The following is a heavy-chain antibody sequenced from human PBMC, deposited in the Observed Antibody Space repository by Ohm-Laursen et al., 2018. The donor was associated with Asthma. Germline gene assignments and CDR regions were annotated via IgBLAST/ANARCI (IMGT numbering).Heavy chain of an antibody. CDR3: ARETATGSQNIHYYDLDV. V-gene: IGHV3-21*04. J-gene: IGHJ6*02. CDR1: GYTFSRYS. CDR2: ISTASSFI. D-gene: IGHD2-15*01. Sequence: SLRLSCAASGYTFSRYSIHWVRQIPGKGLEWVTSISTASSFIYYADSVRGRFTTSRDNARNSVYLQMNSLRAEDTAVYYCARETATGSQNIHYYDLDVWGQGTTVIVSS.